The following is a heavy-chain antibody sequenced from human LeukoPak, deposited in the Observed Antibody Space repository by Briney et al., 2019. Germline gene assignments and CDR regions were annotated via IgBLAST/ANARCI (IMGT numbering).Heavy chain of an antibody. V-gene: IGHV3-23*01. Sequence: PGGSLRLSCAASGFTFSSYAMSWVRQAPGKGLEWVSTISGGGGSTYYADSVKGRFTISRDSSKNTLYLQMNSLRAEDTAVYYCAAHRDYSDYMDVWGKGTTATVSS. CDR2: ISGGGGST. CDR1: GFTFSSYA. J-gene: IGHJ6*03. CDR3: AAHRDYSDYMDV. D-gene: IGHD1-14*01.